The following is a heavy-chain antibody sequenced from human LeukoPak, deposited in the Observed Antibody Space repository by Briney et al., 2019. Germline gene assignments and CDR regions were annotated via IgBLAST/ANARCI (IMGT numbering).Heavy chain of an antibody. CDR3: ASDYDSSGYYDY. J-gene: IGHJ4*02. Sequence: ASVKVSCTASGGTFSSYAISWVRQAPGQGLEWMGGIIPIFGTANYAQKFQGRVTITADESTSTAYMELSSLRSEDTAVYYCASDYDSSGYYDYWGQGTLVTVSS. CDR1: GGTFSSYA. D-gene: IGHD3-22*01. CDR2: IIPIFGTA. V-gene: IGHV1-69*13.